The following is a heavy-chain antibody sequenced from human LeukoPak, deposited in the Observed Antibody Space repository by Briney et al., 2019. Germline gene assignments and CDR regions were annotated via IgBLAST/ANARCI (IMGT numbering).Heavy chain of an antibody. V-gene: IGHV4-34*01. Sequence: QPSETLSLTCAVYGGSFSGYYWSWIRQPPGKGLEWIGEISHSGSTNYNPSLKSRVTISVDTSKNQFSLKLSSVTAADTAVYYCARVESGFDPWGQGTLVTVSS. CDR2: ISHSGST. CDR1: GGSFSGYY. CDR3: ARVESGFDP. J-gene: IGHJ5*02.